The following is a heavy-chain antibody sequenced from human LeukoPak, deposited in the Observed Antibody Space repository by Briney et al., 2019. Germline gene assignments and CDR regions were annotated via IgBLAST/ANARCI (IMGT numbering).Heavy chain of an antibody. CDR1: GFTFSSYW. J-gene: IGHJ4*02. CDR2: ITSDGSNA. D-gene: IGHD1-7*01. Sequence: GGSLRLSCAASGFTFSSYWIHWVRQAPGKGLVWVSRITSDGSNANNADPVKGRFIISRDNAKNTVYLQMNSLRVEDTAVYYCARDLGDGTPFDYWGQGTLVTVSS. CDR3: ARDLGDGTPFDY. V-gene: IGHV3-74*01.